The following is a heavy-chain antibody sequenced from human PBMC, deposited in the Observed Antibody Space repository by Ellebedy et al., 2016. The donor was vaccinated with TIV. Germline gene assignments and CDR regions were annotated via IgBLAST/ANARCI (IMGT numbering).Heavy chain of an antibody. CDR3: ARTIAVAGTFSFDY. CDR2: IFYSGST. CDR1: GGSISNYY. Sequence: SETLFLTCTVSGGSISNYYWSWIRQPPGKGLEWIGYIFYSGSTHYNPSLKSRVTISVDTSKNQFSLKLSSVTAADTAMYFCARTIAVAGTFSFDYWGQGTLVTVSS. V-gene: IGHV4-59*01. D-gene: IGHD6-19*01. J-gene: IGHJ4*02.